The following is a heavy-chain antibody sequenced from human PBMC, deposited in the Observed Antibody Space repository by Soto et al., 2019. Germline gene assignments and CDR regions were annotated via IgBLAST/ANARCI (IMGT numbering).Heavy chain of an antibody. Sequence: SETLSLTCTVSGGSVDSNRYYWAWIRQPPGKGLEWIGYIFYTGSTNYSPSLKGRVTISVDPSKNQFSLKLTSVTAADTAVYYCARILLWFGELSRFDPWGQGTLVTVSS. CDR1: GGSVDSNRYY. V-gene: IGHV4-61*05. J-gene: IGHJ5*02. D-gene: IGHD3-10*01. CDR3: ARILLWFGELSRFDP. CDR2: IFYTGST.